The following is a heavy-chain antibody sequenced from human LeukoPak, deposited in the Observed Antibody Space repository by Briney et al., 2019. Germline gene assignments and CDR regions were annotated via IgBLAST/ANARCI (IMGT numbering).Heavy chain of an antibody. D-gene: IGHD6-19*01. J-gene: IGHJ4*02. CDR3: ARDRYSSGWCDY. V-gene: IGHV3-30*03. CDR1: GFTFSNSW. CDR2: ISYDGSNK. Sequence: GGSLRLSCAASGFTFSNSWMKWVRQAPGKGLEWVAVISYDGSNKYYADSVKGRFTISRDNSKNTLYLQMNSLRAEDTAVYYCARDRYSSGWCDYWGQGTLVTVSS.